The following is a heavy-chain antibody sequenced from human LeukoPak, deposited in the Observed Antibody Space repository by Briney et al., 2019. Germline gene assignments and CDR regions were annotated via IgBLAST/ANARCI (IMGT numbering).Heavy chain of an antibody. J-gene: IGHJ4*02. V-gene: IGHV3-48*03. CDR3: ARGSPGSGWPFDY. CDR2: ISHRDSTT. CDR1: EFTFSSYE. Sequence: GRSLRLSCAASEFTFSSYEMNWVRQAPGKGLEWVSYISHRDSTTYYADSVKGRFTISRDNAQNSLYLQMNSLGAEDTAVYYCARGSPGSGWPFDYWGQGTLVTVSS. D-gene: IGHD6-19*01.